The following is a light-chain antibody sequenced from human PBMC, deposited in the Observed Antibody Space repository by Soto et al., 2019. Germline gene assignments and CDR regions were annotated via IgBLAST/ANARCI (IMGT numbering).Light chain of an antibody. CDR2: DVT. V-gene: IGLV2-8*01. CDR3: SAYGGSNILV. CDR1: ISDVGSFNH. Sequence: QSVLTQPPSASGSPGQSVTISCTGTISDVGSFNHVSWYQQHPGKAPKLMIYDVTQRPSGVPDRFSGSKSGNTASLTVASPQAEDEAEYYCSAYGGSNILVFGTGTKLTVL. J-gene: IGLJ1*01.